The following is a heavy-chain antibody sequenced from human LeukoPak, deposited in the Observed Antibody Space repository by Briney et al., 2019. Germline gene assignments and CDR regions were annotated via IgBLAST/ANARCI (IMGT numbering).Heavy chain of an antibody. CDR2: IHSGGRA. Sequence: PGGSLRLSCAASGFSVSSNYMTWVRQAPGKGLEWVSVIHSGGRAYYADSVKGRFATSRDNSKNTLDLQMNSLSVEDTAVYYCVGVETITMVRGASGDVWGKGTTVNVSS. V-gene: IGHV3-66*02. CDR1: GFSVSSNY. D-gene: IGHD3-10*01. CDR3: VGVETITMVRGASGDV. J-gene: IGHJ6*04.